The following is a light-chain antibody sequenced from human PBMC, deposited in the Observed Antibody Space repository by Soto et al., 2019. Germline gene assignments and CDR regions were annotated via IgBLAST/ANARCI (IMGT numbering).Light chain of an antibody. V-gene: IGKV3-15*01. J-gene: IGKJ3*01. CDR3: QQYNNWPFT. CDR2: GAS. Sequence: IVMTQSPATLSVSPGERATISCRASQSVSSNLAWYQQKPGQAPRLLIYGASTRATGIPARFSGSGSGTEFTLTISSLQSEDFAVYYCQQYNNWPFTFGPGTKVDIK. CDR1: QSVSSN.